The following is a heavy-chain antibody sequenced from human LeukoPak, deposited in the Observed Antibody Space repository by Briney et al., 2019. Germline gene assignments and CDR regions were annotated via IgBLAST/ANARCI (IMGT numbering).Heavy chain of an antibody. Sequence: PSETLSLTCSVSGGSISSSNYYWGWIRQPPGKGLEWIGDIYYSGSTNYNPSLKSRVTISVDTSKNQFSLKLSSVTAADTAVYYCARGADYYDSSGYLYYFDYWGQGTLVTVSS. CDR1: GGSISSSNYY. CDR3: ARGADYYDSSGYLYYFDY. J-gene: IGHJ4*02. V-gene: IGHV4-61*05. CDR2: IYYSGST. D-gene: IGHD3-22*01.